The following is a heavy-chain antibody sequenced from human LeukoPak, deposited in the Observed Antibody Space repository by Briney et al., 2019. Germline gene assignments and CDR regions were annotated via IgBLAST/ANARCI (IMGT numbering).Heavy chain of an antibody. Sequence: ASVKVSCTVSGYTLTELSMHWVRQAPGNGLEWMGGFDPEDGETIYAQKFQGRVTMTEDTSTDTAYMELSSLRSEDTAVYYCATSVRVLRYFDWLSEYFQHWGQGTLVTVSS. CDR2: FDPEDGET. J-gene: IGHJ1*01. CDR1: GYTLTELS. D-gene: IGHD3-9*01. V-gene: IGHV1-24*01. CDR3: ATSVRVLRYFDWLSEYFQH.